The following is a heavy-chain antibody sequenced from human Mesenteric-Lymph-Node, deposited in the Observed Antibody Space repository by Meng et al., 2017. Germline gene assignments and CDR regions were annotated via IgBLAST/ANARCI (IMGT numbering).Heavy chain of an antibody. CDR2: ISSSSSYI. D-gene: IGHD6-13*01. Sequence: ESLKISCAASGFTFSSYSMNWVRQAPGKGLEWVSSISSSSSYIYYADSVKGRFTISRDNAKNSLYLQMNSLRAEDTAVYYCASLVPEKYYYYGMDVWGQGTTVTVSS. V-gene: IGHV3-21*01. CDR3: ASLVPEKYYYYGMDV. CDR1: GFTFSSYS. J-gene: IGHJ6*02.